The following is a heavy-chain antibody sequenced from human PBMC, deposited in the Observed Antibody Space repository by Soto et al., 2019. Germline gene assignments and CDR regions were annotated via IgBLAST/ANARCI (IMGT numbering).Heavy chain of an antibody. D-gene: IGHD6-6*01. V-gene: IGHV3-7*03. J-gene: IGHJ6*02. CDR3: VIPTRSVRGMGV. Sequence: EVQLVESRGGLAQPGGSLRLSCAASGFTFSNFWMSWARQAPGKGLEWVANIKGDGSVTQYVASVEGRFTISRDNAKYSLYLQMNSLRVEDTALYYCVIPTRSVRGMGVWGQGTTVTVSS. CDR2: IKGDGSVT. CDR1: GFTFSNFW.